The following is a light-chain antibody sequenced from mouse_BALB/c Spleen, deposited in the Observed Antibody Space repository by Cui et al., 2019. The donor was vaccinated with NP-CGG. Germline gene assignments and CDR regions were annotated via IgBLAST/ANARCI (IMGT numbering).Light chain of an antibody. V-gene: IGLV1*01. Sequence: QAVVTQESEFTTSPGEKVTLTCRSSTGAVTTSNYANWVQEKPDHLFTGLIGGTNNRAPGVPARFSGSLIGDKAALTITGAQTEDEAIYFCALWYSNHWVFGGGTKLSVL. CDR2: GTN. CDR1: TGAVTTSNY. CDR3: ALWYSNHWV. J-gene: IGLJ1*01.